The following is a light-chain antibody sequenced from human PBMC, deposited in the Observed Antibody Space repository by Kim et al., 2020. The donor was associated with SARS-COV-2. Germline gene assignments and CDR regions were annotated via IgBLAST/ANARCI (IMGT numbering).Light chain of an antibody. J-gene: IGKJ1*01. CDR1: QSISNW. CDR2: KAS. CDR3: QQYDTYGT. V-gene: IGKV1-5*03. Sequence: DIQMTQFPSTLSASVGDRVTITCRASQSISNWLAWYQQKPGKAPKLLIYKASTLESGVPSRFSGSGSGTRFTLTISSLQHDDFATYYCQQYDTYGTFCQGTKMYIK.